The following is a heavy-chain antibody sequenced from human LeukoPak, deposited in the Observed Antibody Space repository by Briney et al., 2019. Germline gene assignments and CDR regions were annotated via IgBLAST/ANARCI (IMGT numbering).Heavy chain of an antibody. V-gene: IGHV4-39*07. CDR1: GASISSSNYY. CDR2: IYSSGNT. CDR3: ASLRKRGGAFDL. Sequence: SETLSLTCAVSGASISSSNYYWGWVRQSPGKGLEWIGNIYSSGNTYYNASLKSRVTMYIDTSKNQFSLRLRSVTAADTAVYYCASLRKRGGAFDLWGQGTVVTVSS. J-gene: IGHJ3*01.